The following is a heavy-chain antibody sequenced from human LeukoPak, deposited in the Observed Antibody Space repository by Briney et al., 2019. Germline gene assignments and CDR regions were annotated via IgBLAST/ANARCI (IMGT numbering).Heavy chain of an antibody. V-gene: IGHV3-23*01. D-gene: IGHD3-10*01. Sequence: GSLRLSCAASGFTVSSNYMSWVRQAPGKGLEWVSAISGSGGSTYYADSVKGRFTISRDNYKNTLYLQMNSLRAEDTAVYYCAKDPRDGSGSYTYWGQGTLVTVSS. J-gene: IGHJ4*02. CDR3: AKDPRDGSGSYTY. CDR1: GFTVSSNY. CDR2: ISGSGGST.